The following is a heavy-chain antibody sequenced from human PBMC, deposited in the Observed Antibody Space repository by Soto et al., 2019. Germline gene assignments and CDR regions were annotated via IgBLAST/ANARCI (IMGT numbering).Heavy chain of an antibody. CDR3: ARVPDR. CDR2: IYSRGST. CDR1: GASIRSDGYF. Sequence: SETLSLTCTVSGASIRSDGYFWNWIRQRPGKGLEWIGFIYSRGSTSYNPSLKSRVVISSDTSKNQFSLKMTSVTAADTAVYYCARVPDRWGQGTLVTVSS. D-gene: IGHD2-2*01. J-gene: IGHJ5*02. V-gene: IGHV4-31*03.